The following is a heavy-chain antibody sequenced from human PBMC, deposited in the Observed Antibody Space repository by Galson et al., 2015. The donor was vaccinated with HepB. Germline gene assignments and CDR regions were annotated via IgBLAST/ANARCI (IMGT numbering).Heavy chain of an antibody. V-gene: IGHV1-24*01. D-gene: IGHD6-13*01. CDR2: FDPEDGET. CDR3: ATQAAADYYYGMDV. CDR1: GYTLTELS. Sequence: SVKVSCKVSGYTLTELSMHWVRQAPGKGLEWMGGFDPEDGETIHAQKFQGRVTMTEDTSTDTAYMELSSLRSEDTAVYYCATQAAADYYYGMDVWGQGTTVTVSS. J-gene: IGHJ6*02.